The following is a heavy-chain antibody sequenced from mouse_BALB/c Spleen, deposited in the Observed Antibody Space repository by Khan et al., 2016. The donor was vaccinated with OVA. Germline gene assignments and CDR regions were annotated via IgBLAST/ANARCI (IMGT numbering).Heavy chain of an antibody. V-gene: IGHV2-2*02. D-gene: IGHD2-4*01. Sequence: QVQLKQSGPGLVQPSQSLSITCTVSGFSLANYSVHCVRQSPGKGLEWLGVIWSAGSTDYNAAFMSRLTINKDNSRSHVFFKMNSLQPNDTAIYYCARRGYDYGRGALFAYWGQGTLVTVSA. CDR3: ARRGYDYGRGALFAY. J-gene: IGHJ3*01. CDR2: IWSAGST. CDR1: GFSLANYS.